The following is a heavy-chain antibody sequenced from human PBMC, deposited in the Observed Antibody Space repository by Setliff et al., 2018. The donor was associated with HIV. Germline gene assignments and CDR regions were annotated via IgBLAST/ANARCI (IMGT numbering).Heavy chain of an antibody. CDR2: IGSSGTSI. J-gene: IGHJ4*02. V-gene: IGHV3-48*04. CDR3: ARVFRGADDHTGPFDY. D-gene: IGHD2-8*02. Sequence: GSLRLSCAASGSTLNSYGMHWVRQAPGKGLEWVSHIGSSGTSIYYADSVKGRFTISRDNAKNTLYLQMNSLRAEDTAVYYCARVFRGADDHTGPFDYWGPGTLVTVSS. CDR1: GSTLNSYG.